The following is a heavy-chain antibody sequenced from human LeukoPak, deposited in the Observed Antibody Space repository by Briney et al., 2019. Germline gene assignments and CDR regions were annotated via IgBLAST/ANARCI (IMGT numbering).Heavy chain of an antibody. CDR2: IAPRPNII. Sequence: KPGGSLRLSCVASGFKFTDYYMSWIRQTPGKGLEGIAYIAPRPNIIYHVDAVQGRFTVSADAAENSLYLQMNDLRPEDTALYFCAKGGDYVGVAARIDLWGQGTLVTVSS. D-gene: IGHD3-10*02. J-gene: IGHJ5*02. V-gene: IGHV3-11*01. CDR3: AKGGDYVGVAARIDL. CDR1: GFKFTDYY.